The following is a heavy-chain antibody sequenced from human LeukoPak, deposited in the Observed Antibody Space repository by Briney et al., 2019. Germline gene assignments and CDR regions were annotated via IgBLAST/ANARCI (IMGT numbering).Heavy chain of an antibody. V-gene: IGHV4-4*07. CDR3: AGDKGGSSWCFNWFDP. Sequence: PSETLSLTCTVSGGSVSSYYWSWIRQPAGKGLEWIGRIYTSGSTTYNPSLNSRVTMSVDTSKNQFSLKLTSVTAADTAMYYCAGDKGGSSWCFNWFDPWGQGTLVTVSS. D-gene: IGHD6-13*01. J-gene: IGHJ5*02. CDR1: GGSVSSYY. CDR2: IYTSGST.